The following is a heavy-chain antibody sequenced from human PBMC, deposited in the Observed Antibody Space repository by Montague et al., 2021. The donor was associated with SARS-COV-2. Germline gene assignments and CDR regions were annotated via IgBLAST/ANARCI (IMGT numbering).Heavy chain of an antibody. Sequence: SETLSLTCTVSGASDGSSDWGWIRQSPGKGLEWIGYFYCVGSTDYNPSLKSRATISRDTSKNQFSLKVRSVTAADTAVYYCARETMTADAFDIWGQGTMVTVSS. CDR3: ARETMTADAFDI. CDR1: GASDGSSD. V-gene: IGHV4-59*02. CDR2: FYCVGST. J-gene: IGHJ3*02. D-gene: IGHD1-14*01.